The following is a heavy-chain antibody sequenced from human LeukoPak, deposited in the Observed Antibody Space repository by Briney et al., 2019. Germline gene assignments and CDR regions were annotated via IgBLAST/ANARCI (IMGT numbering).Heavy chain of an antibody. D-gene: IGHD3-9*01. CDR2: INPNSGGT. CDR1: GYTFTGYY. Sequence: ASVKVSCKASGYTFTGYYLHWVRQAPGQGLEWMGWINPNSGGTNYAQKFQGRVTMTRDTSISTAYMELGRLRSDDTAVYYCARSQYDILTGSPYGMDVWGQGTTVTVSS. CDR3: ARSQYDILTGSPYGMDV. J-gene: IGHJ6*02. V-gene: IGHV1-2*02.